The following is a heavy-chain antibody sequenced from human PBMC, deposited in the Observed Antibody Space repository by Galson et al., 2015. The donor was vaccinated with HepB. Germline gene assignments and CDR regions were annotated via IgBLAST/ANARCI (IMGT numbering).Heavy chain of an antibody. J-gene: IGHJ4*02. V-gene: IGHV3-64D*06. CDR1: GFTFSNCL. CDR2: ISQAGDTT. Sequence: SLRLSCAASGFTFSNCLLTWVRQAPGLGLEFVSAISQAGDTTYYADAVKGRCTISRDNSKNTLYLQMSSLRPEDTAVYYCVKVFDKSLSSWSDFWGQGTLVTVSS. D-gene: IGHD6-19*01. CDR3: VKVFDKSLSSWSDF.